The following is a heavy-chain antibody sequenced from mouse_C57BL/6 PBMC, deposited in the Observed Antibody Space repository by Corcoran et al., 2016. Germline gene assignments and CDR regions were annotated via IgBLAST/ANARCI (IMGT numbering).Heavy chain of an antibody. CDR1: GYTFTTYG. J-gene: IGHJ3*01. V-gene: IGHV9-3*01. CDR2: INTYSGVP. D-gene: IGHD2-4*01. CDR3: ARGYYDYDRAWFVY. Sequence: QIQLVQSGPELKKPGETVKISCKASGYTFTTYGMSWVKQAPGKGLKWMGWINTYSGVPTYADDFKGRFAFSLETSASTAYLQINNLKNEDTATYFCARGYYDYDRAWFVYWGQGTLVTVSA.